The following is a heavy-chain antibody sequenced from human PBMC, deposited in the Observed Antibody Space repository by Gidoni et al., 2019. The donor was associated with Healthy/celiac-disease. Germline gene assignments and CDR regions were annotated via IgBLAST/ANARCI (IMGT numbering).Heavy chain of an antibody. J-gene: IGHJ4*02. D-gene: IGHD2-15*01. CDR3: ARDREGVDCSGGSCYADSYFDY. CDR1: GGSVRIGSYY. Sequence: QVQLQESGPGLVKPSETLSLTCTVPGGSVRIGSYYWRWIRQPPGKGLEWSGYIYYSGSTNYNPSLKSRVTISVDTSKNQFSLKLSSVTAADTAVYYCARDREGVDCSGGSCYADSYFDYWGQGTLVTVSS. V-gene: IGHV4-61*01. CDR2: IYYSGST.